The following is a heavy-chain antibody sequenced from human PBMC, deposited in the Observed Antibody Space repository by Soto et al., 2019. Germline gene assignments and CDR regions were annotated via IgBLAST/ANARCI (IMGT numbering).Heavy chain of an antibody. CDR3: AKWGVCSTSCPPVAGHYYGMDV. CDR1: GFTVSSNY. V-gene: IGHV3-53*05. J-gene: IGHJ6*02. CDR2: IYSGGST. D-gene: IGHD2-2*01. Sequence: GGSLRLSCAASGFTVSSNYMSWVRQAPGKGLEWVSVIYSGGSTYYADSVKGRFTISRDNSKNTLYLQMNSLRPEDTAVYYCAKWGVCSTSCPPVAGHYYGMDVWGQGTTVTVS.